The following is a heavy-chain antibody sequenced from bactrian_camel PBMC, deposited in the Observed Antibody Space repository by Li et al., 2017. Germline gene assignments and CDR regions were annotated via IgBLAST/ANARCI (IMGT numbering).Heavy chain of an antibody. CDR1: GYTSKICS. J-gene: IGHJ4*01. CDR3: AADSSSWYHYYR. V-gene: IGHV3S6*01. CDR2: IFANGGT. D-gene: IGHD6*01. Sequence: HVQLVESGGGSVQAGMSLRLSCAASGYTSKICSWNWYRQPPGKSRELVSSIFANGGTHYADSVKGRFTISQDNAGGNTASLQMSSFKPEDTAMYFCAADSSSWYHYYRWGRGTQVTVS.